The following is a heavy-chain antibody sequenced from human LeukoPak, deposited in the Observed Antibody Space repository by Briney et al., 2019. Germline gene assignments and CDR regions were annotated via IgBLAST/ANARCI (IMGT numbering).Heavy chain of an antibody. CDR1: GYTLTELS. CDR2: FDPEDGET. D-gene: IGHD3-22*01. V-gene: IGHV1-24*01. CDR3: ATVENDSSGYLVY. J-gene: IGHJ4*02. Sequence: ASVKVSCKVSGYTLTELSMHWVRQAPGKGLEWMGGFDPEDGETIYAQKFQGRVTMTEETSTDPAYMELSSLRSEDTAVYYCATVENDSSGYLVYWGQGTPVTVSS.